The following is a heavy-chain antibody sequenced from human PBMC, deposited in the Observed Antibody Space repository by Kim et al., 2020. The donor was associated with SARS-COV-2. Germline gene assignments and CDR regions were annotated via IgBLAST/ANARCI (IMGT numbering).Heavy chain of an antibody. D-gene: IGHD2-15*01. V-gene: IGHV3-33*06. CDR3: AKALGYGSDWQRIDY. J-gene: IGHJ4*02. Sequence: VDSVEVRCTISRDDSRNTLYLQMNGLRAEDTAVYYCAKALGYGSDWQRIDYWGQGTLVTVSS.